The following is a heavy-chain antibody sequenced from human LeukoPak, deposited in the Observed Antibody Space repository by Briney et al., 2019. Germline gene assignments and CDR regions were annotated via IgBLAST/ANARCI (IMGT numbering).Heavy chain of an antibody. D-gene: IGHD3-10*01. CDR1: GFTFSSYG. CDR3: AKGLGPYYYYYGMDV. CDR2: ISYDGSNK. V-gene: IGHV3-30*18. J-gene: IGHJ6*02. Sequence: GGSLRLSCAASGFTFSSYGMHWVRQAPGKGLEWVAVISYDGSNKYYTDSVKGRFTISRDNSKNTLNLQMNSLRGEDTAVYYCAKGLGPYYYYYGMDVWGQGTTVTVSS.